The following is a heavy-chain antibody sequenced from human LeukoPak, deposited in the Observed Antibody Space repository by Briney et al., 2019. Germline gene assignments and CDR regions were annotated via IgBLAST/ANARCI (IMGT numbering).Heavy chain of an antibody. J-gene: IGHJ4*02. D-gene: IGHD6-19*01. CDR2: IDSDGSTT. Sequence: GGSLRLSCAASGFTFNSYWMHWVRQVPGKGLVWVSLIDSDGSTTTYADSVKGRFSISRDNAKNTLYLQMNSLRVEDTAVYYCARDTLAVAGDLDYWDQGTLVTVSS. V-gene: IGHV3-74*01. CDR3: ARDTLAVAGDLDY. CDR1: GFTFNSYW.